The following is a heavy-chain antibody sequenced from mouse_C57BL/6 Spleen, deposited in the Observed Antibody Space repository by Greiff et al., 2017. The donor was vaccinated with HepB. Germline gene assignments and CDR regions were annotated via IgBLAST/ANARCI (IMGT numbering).Heavy chain of an antibody. D-gene: IGHD4-1*01. V-gene: IGHV1-15*01. CDR1: GYTFTDYE. Sequence: QVQLQHSGAELVRPGASVTLSCKASGYTFTDYEMHWVKQTPVHGLEWIGAIDPETGGTAYNQKFKGKAILTADKSSSTAYMELRSLTSEDSAVYYCTRGDWDVRGYFDYWGQGTTLTVSS. CDR2: IDPETGGT. J-gene: IGHJ2*01. CDR3: TRGDWDVRGYFDY.